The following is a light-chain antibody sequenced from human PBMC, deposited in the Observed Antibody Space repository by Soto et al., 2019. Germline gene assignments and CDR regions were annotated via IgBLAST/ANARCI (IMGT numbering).Light chain of an antibody. CDR1: QTISTW. Sequence: DIQMTQSPSSVSASVGDRVTISCRASQTISTWLAWYQQKPGKAPNLLIYKASSLESGVPSRFSGSGSGTEFTLTISSLQPDDFATYYCRQYSTYPLTFGGGTKVDI. CDR3: RQYSTYPLT. J-gene: IGKJ4*01. CDR2: KAS. V-gene: IGKV1-5*03.